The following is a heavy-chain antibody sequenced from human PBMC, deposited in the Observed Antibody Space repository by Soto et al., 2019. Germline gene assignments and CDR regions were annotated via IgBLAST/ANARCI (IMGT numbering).Heavy chain of an antibody. CDR3: ARRARPDFYYMDV. D-gene: IGHD6-6*01. Sequence: GGSLRLSCAASGGTLSGYAMDWVRQAPGKGLEYVSGISSNGVGTYYANSVQGRFTISRDNSKNTVYLQMGSLRPEDMAVYYCARRARPDFYYMDVWGKGTTVTVSS. V-gene: IGHV3-64*01. J-gene: IGHJ6*03. CDR2: ISSNGVGT. CDR1: GGTLSGYA.